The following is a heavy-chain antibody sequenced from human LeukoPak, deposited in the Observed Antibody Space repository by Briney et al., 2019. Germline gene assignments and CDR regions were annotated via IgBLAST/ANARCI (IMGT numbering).Heavy chain of an antibody. CDR3: ARGPPYYCSGGSCYSEPYGMDV. CDR2: IGTAGDP. Sequence: GGSLRLSCAASGFTFSSYDMHWVRQATGKGLEWVSAIGTAGDPYYPGSVKGRFTISRENAKNSSYLQMNSLRAGDTAVYYCARGPPYYCSGGSCYSEPYGMDVWGKGTTVTVSS. CDR1: GFTFSSYD. D-gene: IGHD2-15*01. V-gene: IGHV3-13*05. J-gene: IGHJ6*04.